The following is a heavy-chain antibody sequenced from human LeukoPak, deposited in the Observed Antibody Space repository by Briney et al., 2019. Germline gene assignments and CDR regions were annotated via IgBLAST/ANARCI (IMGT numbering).Heavy chain of an antibody. D-gene: IGHD6-19*01. CDR3: ARVAVAAREYFDY. J-gene: IGHJ4*02. CDR1: GDSISSSSYY. Sequence: PSETLSLTCSVSGDSISSSSYYWGWIRQPPGKGLEWIGTIFYSGTTYYNPSLKSRVTISVDTSKNQFSLKLSSVTAADTAVYYCARVAVAAREYFDYWGQGTLVTVSS. CDR2: IFYSGTT. V-gene: IGHV4-39*07.